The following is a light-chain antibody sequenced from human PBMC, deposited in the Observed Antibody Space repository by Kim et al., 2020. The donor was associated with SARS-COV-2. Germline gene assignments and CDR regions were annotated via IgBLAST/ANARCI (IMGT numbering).Light chain of an antibody. J-gene: IGKJ4*01. CDR3: QQRSNGLT. CDR1: QSVSSY. CDR2: DTS. V-gene: IGKV3-11*01. Sequence: EIVLTQSPATLSLSPGERATLSCRASQSVSSYLVWYQQKSGQAPRLLIYDTSNRATGIPARFSGSGSGTDFTLTISSLEPEDFAVYYCQQRSNGLTFGGGTKLEI.